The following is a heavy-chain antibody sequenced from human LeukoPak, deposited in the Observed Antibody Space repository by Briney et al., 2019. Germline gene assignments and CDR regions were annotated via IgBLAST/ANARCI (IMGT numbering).Heavy chain of an antibody. J-gene: IGHJ4*02. Sequence: SETLSLTCTVSGGSISSYYWSWIRQPPGKGLEWIGYIYYSGSTNYNPSLKSRVTISVDTSKNQFSLKLSSVTAADTAVYYCARGYYYDSSVYFDYWGQGTLVTVSS. CDR2: IYYSGST. V-gene: IGHV4-59*12. CDR3: ARGYYYDSSVYFDY. CDR1: GGSISSYY. D-gene: IGHD3-22*01.